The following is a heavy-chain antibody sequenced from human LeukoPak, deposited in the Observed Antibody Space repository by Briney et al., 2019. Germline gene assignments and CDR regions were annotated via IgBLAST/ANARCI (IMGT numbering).Heavy chain of an antibody. D-gene: IGHD3-3*01. Sequence: SETLSLTCTVSGGSISSYYWSWIRQPPGKGLEWIGYIYYSGSTNYNPSLKSRVTISVDTSKNQFSLKLSSVTAADTAVYYCARGVWSGYTLYYYYYMDVWGKGTTVTVSS. CDR2: IYYSGST. CDR3: ARGVWSGYTLYYYYYMDV. V-gene: IGHV4-59*01. CDR1: GGSISSYY. J-gene: IGHJ6*03.